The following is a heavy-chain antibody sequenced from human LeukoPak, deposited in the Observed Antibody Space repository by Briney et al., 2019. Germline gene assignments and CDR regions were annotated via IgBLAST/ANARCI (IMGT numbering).Heavy chain of an antibody. CDR3: ARASPGFSRIPYYYYYYYMDV. CDR2: IYYRGST. J-gene: IGHJ6*03. Sequence: SETLSLTCTVSGGSISSYYWSWIRHPPGKGLEWIGYIYYRGSTNYNPSLRSRVTTSVDTSKNQFSLKLSSVTAADTAVYYCARASPGFSRIPYYYYYYYMDVWGKGTTVTVSS. V-gene: IGHV4-59*01. D-gene: IGHD2-15*01. CDR1: GGSISSYY.